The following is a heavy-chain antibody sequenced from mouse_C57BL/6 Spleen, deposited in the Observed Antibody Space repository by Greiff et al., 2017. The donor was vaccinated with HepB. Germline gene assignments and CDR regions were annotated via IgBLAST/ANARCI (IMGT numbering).Heavy chain of an antibody. D-gene: IGHD2-4*01. CDR2: ISYDGSN. CDR3: ASDYDYEYFDY. CDR1: GYSITSGYY. V-gene: IGHV3-6*01. Sequence: EVKLMESGPGLVKPSQSLSLTCSVTGYSITSGYYWNWIRQFPGNKLEWMGYISYDGSNNYNPSLKNRISITRDTSKNQFFLKLNSVTTEDTATYYCASDYDYEYFDYWGQGTTLTVSS. J-gene: IGHJ2*01.